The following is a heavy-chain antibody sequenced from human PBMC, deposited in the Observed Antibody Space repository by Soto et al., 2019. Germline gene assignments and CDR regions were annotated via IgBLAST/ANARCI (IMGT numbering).Heavy chain of an antibody. D-gene: IGHD6-19*01. CDR1: GDSVSSNSAA. CDR3: ARTVARDYYYKGVDV. Sequence: QVQLQQSGPGLVKPSQTLSLTCVISGDSVSSNSAAWNWIRQSPSRSLEWLGRTYYRSQWYNDYAVSVKGRIIINPDTSKNQFSLQLSSVTPEDTAVYYCARTVARDYYYKGVDVWGQGTTVTVSS. J-gene: IGHJ6*02. CDR2: TYYRSQWYN. V-gene: IGHV6-1*01.